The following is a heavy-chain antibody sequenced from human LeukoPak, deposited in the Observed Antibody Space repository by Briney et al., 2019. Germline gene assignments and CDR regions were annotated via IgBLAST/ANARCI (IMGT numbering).Heavy chain of an antibody. Sequence: PSETLSLTCTVSGGSIGSYYWSWIRQPPGKGLEWIGYIYYSGSTNYNPSLKSRVTISVDTSKNQFSLKLSSVTAADTAVYYCARTFRLRPHASTYFDYWGQGTLVTVSS. V-gene: IGHV4-59*01. CDR2: IYYSGST. CDR1: GGSIGSYY. D-gene: IGHD5-12*01. J-gene: IGHJ4*02. CDR3: ARTFRLRPHASTYFDY.